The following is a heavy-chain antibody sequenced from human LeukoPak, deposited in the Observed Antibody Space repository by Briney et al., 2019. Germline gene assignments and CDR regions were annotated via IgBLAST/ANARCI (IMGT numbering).Heavy chain of an antibody. CDR1: GFTFGDYA. J-gene: IGHJ4*02. CDR3: TRANFDWLLHAGILHDY. Sequence: GGSLRLSCTASGFTFGDYAMSWVRQAPGKGLEWVGFIRSKAYGGTTEYAASVKGRFTISRDDSKSIAYLQMNSLKTEDTAVYYCTRANFDWLLHAGILHDYWGQGTLVTVSS. V-gene: IGHV3-49*04. CDR2: IRSKAYGGTT. D-gene: IGHD3-9*01.